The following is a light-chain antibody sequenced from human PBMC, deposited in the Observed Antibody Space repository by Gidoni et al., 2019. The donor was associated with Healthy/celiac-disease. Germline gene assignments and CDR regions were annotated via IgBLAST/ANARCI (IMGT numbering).Light chain of an antibody. CDR3: QQYYSYPLT. CDR2: AAS. CDR1: QGISSY. Sequence: AIRMTQSPSSFSASTGDRVTITCRASQGISSYLAWYQQKPGKAPKLLIYAASTLQSGVPSPFSGSGSGTDFTLTISCLQSEDFATYYCQQYYSYPLTFGPGTKVDIK. V-gene: IGKV1-8*01. J-gene: IGKJ3*01.